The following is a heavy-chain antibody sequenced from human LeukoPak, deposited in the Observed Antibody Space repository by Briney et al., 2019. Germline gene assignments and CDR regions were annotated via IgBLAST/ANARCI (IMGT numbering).Heavy chain of an antibody. V-gene: IGHV4-61*02. D-gene: IGHD6-13*01. CDR1: GDSISSGSYY. CDR2: IYTSGST. Sequence: PSETLSLTCTVSGDSISSGSYYWSWIRQPAGKGLEWIGRIYTSGSTNYNPSLKSRVTISVETSKNEFSLKLRSVTAADTAVYYCARVTGYRIEDYFDYWGQGTLVTVSS. CDR3: ARVTGYRIEDYFDY. J-gene: IGHJ4*02.